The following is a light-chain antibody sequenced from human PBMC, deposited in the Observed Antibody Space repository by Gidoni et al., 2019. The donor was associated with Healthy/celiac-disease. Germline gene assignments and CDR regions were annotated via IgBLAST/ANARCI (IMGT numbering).Light chain of an antibody. V-gene: IGLV2-8*01. J-gene: IGLJ2*01. CDR1: SSDVGGYNY. Sequence: QSALTQPPSASGSPGQSVTISCTGTSSDVGGYNYVSWYQQHPGKAPKLMIYEVSKRPSGVPDRFSGSKSGNTASLTVSGLQAEDEADYYCSSYAGPNRVFGGGTKLTVL. CDR2: EVS. CDR3: SSYAGPNRV.